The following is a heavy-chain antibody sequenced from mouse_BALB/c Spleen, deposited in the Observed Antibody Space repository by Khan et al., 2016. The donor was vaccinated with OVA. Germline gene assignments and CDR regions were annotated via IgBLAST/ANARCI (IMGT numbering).Heavy chain of an antibody. CDR3: ARTARKKY. Sequence: EVELVESGPGLVKPSQSLSLTCTVTGYSITSGYGWNWIRQFPGNKLEWMGYISYSGSTNYNPSLKSRISITRDTSKNQFFLQLNSVTTEDTATYYCARTARKKYWGQGTTLTVSS. CDR2: ISYSGST. J-gene: IGHJ2*01. V-gene: IGHV3-2*02. D-gene: IGHD1-2*01. CDR1: GYSITSGYG.